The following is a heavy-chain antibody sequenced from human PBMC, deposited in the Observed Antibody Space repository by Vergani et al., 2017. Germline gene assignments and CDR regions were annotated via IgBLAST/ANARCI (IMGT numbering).Heavy chain of an antibody. D-gene: IGHD1-1*01. CDR3: ATKRCGTPGCQIGYFRE. Sequence: QVHLVESGGGVVQPGRSLRLSCVASGFTSSYYGMHWVRQAPGKGLEWVAVISYDGTQKYYADSVKGRFTISRDNSKSTLYLQMNSLRTEDTAVYYCATKRCGTPGCQIGYFREWGQGTLVTVSS. CDR1: GFTSSYYG. J-gene: IGHJ1*01. V-gene: IGHV3-30*03. CDR2: ISYDGTQK.